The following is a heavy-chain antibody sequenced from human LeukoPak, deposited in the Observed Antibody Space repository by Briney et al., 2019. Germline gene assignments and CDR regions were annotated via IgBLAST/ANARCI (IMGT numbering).Heavy chain of an antibody. V-gene: IGHV4-34*01. D-gene: IGHD6-13*01. J-gene: IGHJ4*02. CDR1: GGSFSGYY. Sequence: SETLSLTCAVYGGSFSGYYWSWIRQPPGKGLEWIGEINHSGSTSYNPSLKSRVTISVDTSKNQFSLKLSSVTAADTAVYYCARATAALDYWGQGTLVTVSS. CDR3: ARATAALDY. CDR2: INHSGST.